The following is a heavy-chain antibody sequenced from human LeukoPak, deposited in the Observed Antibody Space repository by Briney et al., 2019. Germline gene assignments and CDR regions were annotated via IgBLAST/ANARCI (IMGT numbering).Heavy chain of an antibody. V-gene: IGHV3-23*01. CDR3: AKDRRESGTYNWFDP. D-gene: IGHD1-7*01. CDR2: ISGSGGST. J-gene: IGHJ5*02. CDR1: GFTFSSDA. Sequence: PGGSLRLSCAASGFTFSSDAMRWGRQAPGKGLEWVSSISGSGGSTYYADSVKGRFTISRDTSNNTLYLQMNSLRAEDTAVYYCAKDRRESGTYNWFDPWGQGTLVTVSS.